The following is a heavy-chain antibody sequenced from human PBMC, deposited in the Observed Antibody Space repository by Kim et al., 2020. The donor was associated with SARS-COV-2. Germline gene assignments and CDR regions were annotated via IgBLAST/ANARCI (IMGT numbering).Heavy chain of an antibody. J-gene: IGHJ4*02. CDR2: IYSGGST. CDR1: GFSVNSNY. Sequence: GGSLRLSCAASGFSVNSNYMSWVRQAPGKGLEWVSVIYSGGSTYHADAVKGRFTISRDISKNTVYLQMNSLRAEDTAVYYCARAQRHSDILTAYYHRYYFDFWGQGTLVTVSS. D-gene: IGHD3-9*01. CDR3: ARAQRHSDILTAYYHRYYFDF. V-gene: IGHV3-53*01.